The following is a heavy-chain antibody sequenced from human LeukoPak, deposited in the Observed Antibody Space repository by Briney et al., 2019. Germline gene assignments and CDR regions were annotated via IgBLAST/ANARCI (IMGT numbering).Heavy chain of an antibody. CDR1: GFTFSSNS. Sequence: GGSLRLSCAASGFTFSSNSMNWVRQAPGKGLEWVSSISSSSSYIYYADSVKGRFTISRDNAKNSLYLQMNSLRAEDTAVYYCARSFLSIAAAATDYWGQGTLVTVSS. V-gene: IGHV3-21*01. CDR2: ISSSSSYI. D-gene: IGHD6-13*01. CDR3: ARSFLSIAAAATDY. J-gene: IGHJ4*02.